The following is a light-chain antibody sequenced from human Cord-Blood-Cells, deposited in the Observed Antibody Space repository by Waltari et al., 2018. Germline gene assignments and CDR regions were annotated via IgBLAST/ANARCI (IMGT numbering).Light chain of an antibody. J-gene: IGKJ3*01. V-gene: IGKV4-1*01. Sequence: DIVMTQSPDSLAVSLGARATINRKSSPGVLYRSNNKNDLACDQQKPGQPPKLLIYWASTRESGVPDRFSGSGSGTDFTLTISSLQAEDVAVYYCQQYYSTPFTFGPGTKVDIK. CDR3: QQYYSTPFT. CDR1: PGVLYRSNNKND. CDR2: WAS.